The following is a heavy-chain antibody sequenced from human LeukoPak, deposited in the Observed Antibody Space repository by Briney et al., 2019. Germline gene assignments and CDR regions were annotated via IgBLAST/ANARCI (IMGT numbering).Heavy chain of an antibody. V-gene: IGHV3-23*01. CDR2: ISGSGGST. CDR1: GFTFSSYA. CDR3: ASHPFRADAFDI. J-gene: IGHJ3*02. Sequence: GGSLRLSCAASGFTFSSYAMSWVRQAPGKGLEWVSAISGSGGSTYYADSVKGRFTISRDNSNNTLYLQMNSLRAEDTAVYYCASHPFRADAFDIWGQGTMVSVSS.